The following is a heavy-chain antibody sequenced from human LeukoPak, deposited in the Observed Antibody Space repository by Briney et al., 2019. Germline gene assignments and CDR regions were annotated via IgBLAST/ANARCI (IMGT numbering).Heavy chain of an antibody. Sequence: PSETLSLTCAVSGYSISSGYYWAWIRQPPGKGLEWIGSIYHSGSNYYNPSLKSRVTISIDASKNQFSLKLTSVTAADTAVYYCARRDGYNGEFDYWGQGTLVTVS. CDR3: ARRDGYNGEFDY. J-gene: IGHJ4*02. D-gene: IGHD5-24*01. CDR1: GYSISSGYY. CDR2: IYHSGSN. V-gene: IGHV4-38-2*01.